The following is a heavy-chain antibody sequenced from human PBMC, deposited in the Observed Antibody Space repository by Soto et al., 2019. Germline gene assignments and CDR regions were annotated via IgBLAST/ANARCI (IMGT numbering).Heavy chain of an antibody. J-gene: IGHJ4*02. V-gene: IGHV1-18*01. CDR3: ARHSTYYDILTGPGGDY. D-gene: IGHD3-9*01. CDR1: GYTFTSYG. CDR2: ISAYNGNT. Sequence: ASVKVSCKASGYTFTSYGISWVRQAPGQGLEWMGWISAYNGNTNYAQKLQGRVTMTTDTSTSTAYMELRSLRSDDTAVYYCARHSTYYDILTGPGGDYWGQGTLVTVSS.